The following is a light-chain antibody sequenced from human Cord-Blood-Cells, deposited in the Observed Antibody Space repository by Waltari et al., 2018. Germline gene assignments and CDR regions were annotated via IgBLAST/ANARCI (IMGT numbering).Light chain of an antibody. Sequence: SSELTQDPAVSVALGQTVRITCQGASLRSYYASWYQQKPGQAPVLFIYGKNNRPSGIPDRFSGSSSGNTASSTITGAQAEDEADYYCNSRDSSGNHWVFGGGTKLTVL. CDR2: GKN. CDR3: NSRDSSGNHWV. J-gene: IGLJ3*02. V-gene: IGLV3-19*01. CDR1: SLRSYY.